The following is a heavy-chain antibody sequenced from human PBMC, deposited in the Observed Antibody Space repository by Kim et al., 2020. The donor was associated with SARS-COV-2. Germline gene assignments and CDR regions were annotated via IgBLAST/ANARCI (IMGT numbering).Heavy chain of an antibody. CDR3: AGAMVRGVIITGGMDV. Sequence: DSVKGRFTIAREKSKNTLYLQMNSLRDEDTAVYYCAGAMVRGVIITGGMDVWGQGTTVTVSS. J-gene: IGHJ6*02. V-gene: IGHV3-53*01. D-gene: IGHD3-10*01.